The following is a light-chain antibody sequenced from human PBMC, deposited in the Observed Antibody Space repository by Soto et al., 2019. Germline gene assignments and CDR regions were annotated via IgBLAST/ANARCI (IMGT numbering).Light chain of an antibody. Sequence: QSVLTQPPSASGSPGQSVTISCTGTSSDVGGYRYVSWYQQHPGKAPKLIIYEVSTRPSGVPDRFSGSKSGDTASLTVSGLQAEDEADYYCSSYAGRTNFVFGTGTKLTVL. CDR3: SSYAGRTNFV. CDR1: SSDVGGYRY. V-gene: IGLV2-8*01. CDR2: EVS. J-gene: IGLJ1*01.